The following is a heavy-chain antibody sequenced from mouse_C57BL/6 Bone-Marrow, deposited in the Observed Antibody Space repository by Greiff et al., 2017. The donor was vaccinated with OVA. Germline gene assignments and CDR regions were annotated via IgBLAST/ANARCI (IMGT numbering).Heavy chain of an antibody. CDR3: ERRGIYDGYYVVHYYAMDY. D-gene: IGHD2-3*01. CDR1: GYTFTSYW. J-gene: IGHJ4*01. V-gene: IGHV1-7*01. CDR2: INPSSGYT. Sequence: QVQLKESGAELAKPGASVKLSCKASGYTFTSYWMHWVKQRPGQGLEWIGYINPSSGYTKYNQKFKDKATLTADKSSSTAYMQLSSLTYEDSAVYYCERRGIYDGYYVVHYYAMDYWGQGTSVTVSS.